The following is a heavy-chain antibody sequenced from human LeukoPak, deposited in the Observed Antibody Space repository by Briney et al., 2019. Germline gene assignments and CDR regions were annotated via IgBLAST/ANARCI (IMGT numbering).Heavy chain of an antibody. V-gene: IGHV4-61*01. Sequence: SETLSLTCDVSGVSINTCCYYWTWIRQPPGKGLEWIGYKYYSGSTRYNSSLRSRLTISLDSSKNHFSLRLTSVTAADTAVYYCARGRSYGFDFDSWGPGTLVIVSS. CDR1: GVSINTCCYY. J-gene: IGHJ4*02. CDR2: KYYSGST. CDR3: ARGRSYGFDFDS. D-gene: IGHD5-18*01.